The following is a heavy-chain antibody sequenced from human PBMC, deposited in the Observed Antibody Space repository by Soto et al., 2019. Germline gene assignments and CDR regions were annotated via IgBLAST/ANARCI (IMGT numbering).Heavy chain of an antibody. CDR1: GYTLTELS. Sequence: ASVKVSCKVSGYTLTELSMHWVRQAPGKGLEWMGGFDPEDGETIYAQKFQGRVTMTEDTSTDTAYMELSSLRSEDTAVYYCATGYSGSYNGAFEIWGQGTMVTVSS. V-gene: IGHV1-24*01. CDR3: ATGYSGSYNGAFEI. CDR2: FDPEDGET. J-gene: IGHJ3*02. D-gene: IGHD1-26*01.